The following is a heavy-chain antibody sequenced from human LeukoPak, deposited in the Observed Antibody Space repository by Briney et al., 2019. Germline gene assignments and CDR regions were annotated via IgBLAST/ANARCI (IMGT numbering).Heavy chain of an antibody. J-gene: IGHJ4*02. CDR3: VKVGKMGDY. CDR2: ISSNGGST. CDR1: GFTFSSTA. Sequence: GGSLRLSCSASGFTFSSTAMHWVRQAPGKGLEYVSAISSNGGSTYYTDSVKGRFTISRDNSKNALNLQMSSLRAEDTAVYYCVKVGKMGDYWGQGTLVTVSS. D-gene: IGHD1-26*01. V-gene: IGHV3-64D*09.